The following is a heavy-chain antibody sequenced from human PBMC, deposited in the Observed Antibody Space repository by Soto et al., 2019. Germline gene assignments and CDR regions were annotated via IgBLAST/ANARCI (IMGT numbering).Heavy chain of an antibody. V-gene: IGHV4-4*02. CDR1: GSISSSNW. Sequence: GSISSSNWWSWVRQPPGKGLEWIGEIYHSGSTNYNPSLKSRVTISVDKSKNQFSLKLSSVTAADTAVYYCARDGLGYCSGGSCEAGFDPWGQGTLVTVSS. D-gene: IGHD2-15*01. CDR3: ARDGLGYCSGGSCEAGFDP. J-gene: IGHJ5*02. CDR2: IYHSGST.